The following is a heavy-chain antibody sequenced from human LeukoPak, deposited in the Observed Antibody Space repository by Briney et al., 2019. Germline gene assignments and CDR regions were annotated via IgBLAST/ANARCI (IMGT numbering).Heavy chain of an antibody. CDR2: IRYDGSNK. V-gene: IGHV3-30*02. J-gene: IGHJ4*02. D-gene: IGHD3-10*01. CDR1: GFTFSSYS. Sequence: GGSLRLSCAASGFTFSSYSMNWVRQAPGKGLEWVAFIRYDGSNKYYADSVKGRFTISRDNSKNTLYLQMNSLRAEDTAVYYCAKGHARLWFGELSYIDYWGQGTLVTVSS. CDR3: AKGHARLWFGELSYIDY.